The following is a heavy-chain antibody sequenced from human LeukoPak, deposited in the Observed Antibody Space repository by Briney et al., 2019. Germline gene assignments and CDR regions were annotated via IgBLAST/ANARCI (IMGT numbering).Heavy chain of an antibody. D-gene: IGHD6-6*01. CDR1: GFTSSSYA. V-gene: IGHV3-23*01. J-gene: IGHJ6*02. Sequence: GGSLRLSCAASGFTSSSYAMSWVRQAPGKGLEWVSAISGSGGSTYYADSVKGRFTISRDNSKNTLYLQMNSLRAEDTAVYYCAKDHSSSSSWAPYYYGMDVWGQGTTVTVSS. CDR2: ISGSGGST. CDR3: AKDHSSSSSWAPYYYGMDV.